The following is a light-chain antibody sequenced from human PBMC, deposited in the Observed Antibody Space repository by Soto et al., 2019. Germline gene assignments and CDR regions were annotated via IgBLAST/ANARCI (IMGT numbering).Light chain of an antibody. CDR3: QQYGSSPWT. J-gene: IGKJ1*01. CDR2: DAS. CDR1: QSVSSD. Sequence: TPSPANLSVSPGERATLSCRASQSVSSDLAWYQQKPGQPPRLLIYDASTRATGIPARFSGSGSGTDFTLTISSLEPEDFAVYYCQQYGSSPWTFGHGTKVDIK. V-gene: IGKV3-11*01.